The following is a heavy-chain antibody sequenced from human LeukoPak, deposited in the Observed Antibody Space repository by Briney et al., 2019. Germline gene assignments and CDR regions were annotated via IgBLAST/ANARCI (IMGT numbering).Heavy chain of an antibody. V-gene: IGHV4-39*01. CDR3: ARRRYYDSTGYFE. CDR2: IYHSGRT. CDR1: GDSISSSSYY. Sequence: SETLSLTCAVSGDSISSSSYYWGWIRHSPGTGLEWIGDIYHSGRTYYNPPLKSRVAISIDTSKTQFSLRLRSMTAADTAVFYCARRRYYDSTGYFEWGRGTLVTVSS. J-gene: IGHJ1*01. D-gene: IGHD3-22*01.